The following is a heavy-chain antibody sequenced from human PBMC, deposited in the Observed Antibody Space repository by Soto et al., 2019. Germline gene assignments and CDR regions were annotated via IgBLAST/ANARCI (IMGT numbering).Heavy chain of an antibody. CDR3: ARVVVVPADIYIDY. J-gene: IGHJ4*02. D-gene: IGHD2-2*01. CDR1: GGSISSYY. V-gene: IGHV4-59*01. CDR2: IYYSGSS. Sequence: QVQLQESGPGLVKPSETLSLTCTVSGGSISSYYWSWIRQPPGQGLEWTGYIYYSGSSNYNPSLTSLDTISIDPSKIPYSLTLSSVTAADTAVYYCARVVVVPADIYIDYWGQGTLVTVSS.